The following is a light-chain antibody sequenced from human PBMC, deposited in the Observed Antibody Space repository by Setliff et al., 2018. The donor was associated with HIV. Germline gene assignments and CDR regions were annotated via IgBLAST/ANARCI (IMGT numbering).Light chain of an antibody. CDR3: CSYTTRSTWV. CDR2: EVT. Sequence: QSALAQPPSVSGSPGQSVAISCTGANSDIGTYNFVSWYQQAPGTAPKLIIYEVTSRPSGVPDRFSGSKSGNAASLLISGLQPEDEAHYYCCSYTTRSTWVFGGGTKVTVL. V-gene: IGLV2-18*02. CDR1: NSDIGTYNF. J-gene: IGLJ3*02.